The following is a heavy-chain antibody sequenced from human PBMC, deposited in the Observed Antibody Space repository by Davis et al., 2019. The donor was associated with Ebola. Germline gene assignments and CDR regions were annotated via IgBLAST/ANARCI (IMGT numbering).Heavy chain of an antibody. V-gene: IGHV4-59*01. CDR1: GGSISSYY. CDR3: ARGGGGGDGEDYYYGMDV. J-gene: IGHJ6*04. Sequence: MPSETLSLTCPVSGGSISSYYWSWIRQPPGKGLEWIGYIYYSGSTSYNPSLKSRVTMSVDTSKKQFSLKLSSVTAADTAVYYCARGGGGGDGEDYYYGMDVWGKGTTVTVSS. CDR2: IYYSGST. D-gene: IGHD2-21*02.